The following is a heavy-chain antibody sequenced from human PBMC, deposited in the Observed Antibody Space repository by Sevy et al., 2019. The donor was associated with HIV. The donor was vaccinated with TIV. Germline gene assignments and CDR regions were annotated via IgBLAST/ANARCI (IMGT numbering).Heavy chain of an antibody. CDR2: INHSGST. J-gene: IGHJ4*02. CDR3: ARVSRDYYYDSSGYYWVFDY. CDR1: GGSFSGYY. V-gene: IGHV4-34*01. D-gene: IGHD3-22*01. Sequence: SETLSLTCAVYGGSFSGYYWSWIRQPPGKGLEWIGEINHSGSTNYNPSLKSRVTISVDTSKNQFSLKLSSVTAADTAVYYCARVSRDYYYDSSGYYWVFDYWSQGTLVTVSS.